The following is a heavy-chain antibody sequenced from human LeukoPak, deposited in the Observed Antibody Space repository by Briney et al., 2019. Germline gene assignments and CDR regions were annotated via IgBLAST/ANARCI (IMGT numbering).Heavy chain of an antibody. V-gene: IGHV4-34*01. CDR1: GGSFRGYY. D-gene: IGHD3-22*01. CDR3: ARGDDSSGYPY. Sequence: SEALSLTCAVYGGSFRGYYWSWIRHPPGKGLEWIGEINHSGSTNYNPSLKSRVTISVDTSKNQFSLKLSSVTAADTAVYYCARGDDSSGYPYWGQGTLVTVSS. CDR2: INHSGST. J-gene: IGHJ4*02.